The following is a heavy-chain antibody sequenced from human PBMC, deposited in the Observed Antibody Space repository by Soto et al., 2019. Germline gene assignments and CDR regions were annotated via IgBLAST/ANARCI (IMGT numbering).Heavy chain of an antibody. CDR1: GGSISSYY. V-gene: IGHV4-59*01. CDR3: ARGEFGELLWYWFDP. J-gene: IGHJ5*02. CDR2: IYYSGST. Sequence: SETLSLTCTVSGGSISSYYWSWIRQPPGKGLEWIGYIYYSGSTNYNPSLKSRVTISVDTSKNQFSLKLSSVTAADTAVYYCARGEFGELLWYWFDPWGQGTLVNVSS. D-gene: IGHD3-10*01.